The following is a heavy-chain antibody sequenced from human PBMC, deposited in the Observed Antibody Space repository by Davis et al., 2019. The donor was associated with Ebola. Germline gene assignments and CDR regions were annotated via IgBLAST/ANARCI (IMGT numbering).Heavy chain of an antibody. J-gene: IGHJ4*02. D-gene: IGHD6-19*01. V-gene: IGHV3-21*01. Sequence: PGGSLRLSCAASGFTFSSYRMNWVRQAPGKGLEWVSSISSNSGHTYYADSVKGRFTISRDNAKNSLYLQMNSLRAEDTAVYYCARELAVVYFDYWGQGFLVTVSS. CDR2: ISSNSGHT. CDR3: ARELAVVYFDY. CDR1: GFTFSSYR.